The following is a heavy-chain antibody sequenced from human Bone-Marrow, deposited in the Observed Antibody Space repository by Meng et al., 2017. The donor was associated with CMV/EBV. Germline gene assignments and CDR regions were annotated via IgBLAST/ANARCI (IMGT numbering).Heavy chain of an antibody. J-gene: IGHJ5*02. CDR2: INHSGST. CDR3: ARLNGGNSGWFDP. Sequence: SETLSLTCTVSGGSISSYYWSWIRQPPGKGLEWIGEINHSGSTYYNPSLKSRVTISVDTSKNQFSLKLSSVTAADTAVYYCARLNGGNSGWFDPWGQGTLVTVSS. D-gene: IGHD4-23*01. CDR1: GGSISSYY. V-gene: IGHV4-59*04.